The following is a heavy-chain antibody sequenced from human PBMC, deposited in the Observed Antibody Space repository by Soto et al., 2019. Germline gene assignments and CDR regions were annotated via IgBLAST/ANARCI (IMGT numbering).Heavy chain of an antibody. Sequence: QVQLVESGGDVVQPGRSLRLSCAASGFTFSSYAMHWVRQAPGKGLEWVAVISYDGSNKYYADSVKGRFTISRDNSKNTLYLQMNSLRAEDTAVYYCARDPPIVVVVAATPYFDYWGQGTLVTVSS. CDR2: ISYDGSNK. V-gene: IGHV3-30-3*01. D-gene: IGHD2-15*01. J-gene: IGHJ4*02. CDR1: GFTFSSYA. CDR3: ARDPPIVVVVAATPYFDY.